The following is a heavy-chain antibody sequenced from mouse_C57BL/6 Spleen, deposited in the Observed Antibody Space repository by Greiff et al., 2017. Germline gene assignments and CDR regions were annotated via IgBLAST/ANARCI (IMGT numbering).Heavy chain of an antibody. Sequence: QVQLQQSGAELARPGASVKMSCKASGYTFTSYTMHWVKQRPGQGLEWIGYINPSSGYTKYNQKFKDKATLTADKSSSTAYMQLSSLTSEDSAVYYCAPDLLLRSYDFDYWGQGTTLTVSS. D-gene: IGHD1-1*01. CDR2: INPSSGYT. J-gene: IGHJ2*01. CDR1: GYTFTSYT. CDR3: APDLLLRSYDFDY. V-gene: IGHV1-4*01.